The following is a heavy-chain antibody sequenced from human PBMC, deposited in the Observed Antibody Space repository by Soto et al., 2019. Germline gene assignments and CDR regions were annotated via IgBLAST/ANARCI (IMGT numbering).Heavy chain of an antibody. D-gene: IGHD2-15*01. J-gene: IGHJ4*02. CDR2: SKNKADSYTT. Sequence: EVQLVESGGGLVQPGGSLRLSCEASGFTFSDHYMDWVRQAPGKGLEWVGRSKNKADSYTTEYAASVKGRFTISRDGSKNSVYLQMNSMKTDDTAVYYSTVWGLENYFVAAWGQGKLVTVSS. CDR1: GFTFSDHY. CDR3: TVWGLENYFVAA. V-gene: IGHV3-72*01.